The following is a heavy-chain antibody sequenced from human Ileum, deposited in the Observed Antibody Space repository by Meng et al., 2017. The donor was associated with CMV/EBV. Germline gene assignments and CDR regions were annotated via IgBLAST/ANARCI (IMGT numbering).Heavy chain of an antibody. J-gene: IGHJ4*02. V-gene: IGHV3-21*01. Sequence: GGSLRLSCAASGFTFSSYSMNWVRQAPGKGPEWVSSISSSSSYIYYADSVKGRFTISRDNAKNSLYLQMNSLRAEDTAVYYCARGIAARPTLDYWGQGTLVTVSS. CDR3: ARGIAARPTLDY. D-gene: IGHD6-6*01. CDR1: GFTFSSYS. CDR2: ISSSSSYI.